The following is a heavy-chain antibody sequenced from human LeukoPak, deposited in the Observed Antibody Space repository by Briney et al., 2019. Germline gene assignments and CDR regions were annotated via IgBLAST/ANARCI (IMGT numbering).Heavy chain of an antibody. CDR3: ARGTDSGYDGNFDY. Sequence: GGSLRLSCAASGFTVSSNYMSWVRQAPGKGLEWVSVIYSGGSTYYADSVKGRFTISRDNSKNTLYLQMNSLRAEDTAVYYCARGTDSGYDGNFDYWGQGTLVTVSS. J-gene: IGHJ4*02. CDR2: IYSGGST. CDR1: GFTVSSNY. V-gene: IGHV3-53*01. D-gene: IGHD5-12*01.